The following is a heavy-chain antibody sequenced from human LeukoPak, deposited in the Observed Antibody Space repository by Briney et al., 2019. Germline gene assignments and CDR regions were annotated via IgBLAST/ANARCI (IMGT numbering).Heavy chain of an antibody. D-gene: IGHD2-2*01. J-gene: IGHJ4*02. CDR2: IYHNGDT. CDR1: GDSINSTNW. Sequence: SETLSLTCAVSGDSINSTNWWSWVRQAPGKGLEWIGEIYHNGDTKFNPSLKTRVTLSVDKSKNRFSLELTSVTAADTAVYYCARVDCISTSCPADYWGQGTLVTVSS. V-gene: IGHV4-4*02. CDR3: ARVDCISTSCPADY.